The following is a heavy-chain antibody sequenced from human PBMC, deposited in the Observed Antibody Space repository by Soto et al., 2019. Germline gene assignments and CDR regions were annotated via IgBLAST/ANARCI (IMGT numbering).Heavy chain of an antibody. CDR1: GFTFSSYG. V-gene: IGHV3-30*18. J-gene: IGHJ4*02. CDR2: ISYDGSNK. CDR3: AKDSRFPTGTFSY. D-gene: IGHD1-1*01. Sequence: QVQLVESGGGVVQPGRSLRLSCAASGFTFSSYGMHWVRQAPGKGLEWVAVISYDGSNKYYADSVKGRFTISRDNSKNPLYLQMNSLRGEDTAVYYCAKDSRFPTGTFSYWGQGTLVTVSS.